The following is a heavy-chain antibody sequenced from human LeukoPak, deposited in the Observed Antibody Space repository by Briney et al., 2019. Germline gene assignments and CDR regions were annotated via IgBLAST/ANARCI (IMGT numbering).Heavy chain of an antibody. CDR3: AKDGGGSLEWLPPMDV. D-gene: IGHD3-3*01. CDR2: ITGSGAST. V-gene: IGHV3-23*01. CDR1: GFTFSSHA. J-gene: IGHJ6*02. Sequence: GGSLRLSCAASGFTFSSHAMGWVRQAPGKGLEGVSSITGSGASTYYGDSVQGRFTISRDNCKNTLYLQMNRMRAEDTAVYYCAKDGGGSLEWLPPMDVWGQGTTVTVSS.